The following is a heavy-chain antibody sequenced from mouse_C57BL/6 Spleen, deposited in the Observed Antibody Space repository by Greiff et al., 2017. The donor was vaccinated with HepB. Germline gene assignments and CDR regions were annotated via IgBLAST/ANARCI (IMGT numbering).Heavy chain of an antibody. CDR2: ISDGGSYT. CDR1: GFTFSSYA. CDR3: AREGSSYFYFDY. Sequence: DVQLQESGGGLVKPGGSLKLSCAASGFTFSSYAMSWVRQTPEKRLEWVATISDGGSYTYYPDNVKGRFTISRDNAKNNLYLQMSHLKSEDTAMYYCAREGSSYFYFDYWGQGTTLTVSS. V-gene: IGHV5-4*01. J-gene: IGHJ2*01. D-gene: IGHD1-1*01.